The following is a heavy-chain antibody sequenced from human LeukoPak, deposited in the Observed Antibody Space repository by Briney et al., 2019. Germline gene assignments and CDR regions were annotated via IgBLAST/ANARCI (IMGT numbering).Heavy chain of an antibody. D-gene: IGHD3-22*01. J-gene: IGHJ3*02. CDR2: IDWNGDNT. CDR1: GFTFDDYG. CDR3: ASDVTLIVTFIGDAFDI. V-gene: IGHV3-20*04. Sequence: GGSLRLSCAASGFTFDDYGMSWVRHAPGKGLERVATIDWNGDNTAYADSVKGRFTISRDNAKNSLYLQMNSLRAEDTALYYCASDVTLIVTFIGDAFDIWGQGTMVTVSS.